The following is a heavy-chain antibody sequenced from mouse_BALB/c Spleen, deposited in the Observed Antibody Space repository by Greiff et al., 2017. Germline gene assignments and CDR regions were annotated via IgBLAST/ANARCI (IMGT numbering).Heavy chain of an antibody. CDR1: GFTIKDTY. J-gene: IGHJ3*01. V-gene: IGHV14-3*02. D-gene: IGHD3-1*01. CDR3: ARYSSGGAY. CDR2: IDPANGNT. Sequence: VQLQQSGAELVKPGASVKLSCTASGFTIKDTYMHWVKQRPEQGLEWIGRIDPANGNTKYDPKFQGKATITADTSSNTAYLQLSSLTSEDTAVYYSARYSSGGAYWGQGTLVTVSA.